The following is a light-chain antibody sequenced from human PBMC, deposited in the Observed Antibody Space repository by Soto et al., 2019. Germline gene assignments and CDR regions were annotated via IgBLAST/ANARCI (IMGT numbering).Light chain of an antibody. CDR2: EVT. Sequence: QSVLTQPASVSGSPGQSITISCTGTSSDVAGYNYVSWYQHHPGKAPKLMIYEVTNRPSGVSNRFPGSKSGNTASLIISGLQAEDEADYYCSSYTSSSTLYVFGTGTKVTVL. CDR1: SSDVAGYNY. J-gene: IGLJ1*01. CDR3: SSYTSSSTLYV. V-gene: IGLV2-14*01.